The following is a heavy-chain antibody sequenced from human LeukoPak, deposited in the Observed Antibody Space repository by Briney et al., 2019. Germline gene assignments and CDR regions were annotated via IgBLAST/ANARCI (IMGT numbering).Heavy chain of an antibody. V-gene: IGHV1-69*01. CDR3: ARAKQWLVQGEYFQH. D-gene: IGHD6-19*01. J-gene: IGHJ1*01. CDR2: IIPIFGTA. Sequence: GSSVKVSCKASGGTFSSYAISWVRQVPGQGLEWMGGIIPIFGTANYAQKFQGRVTITADESTSTAYMELSSLRSEDTAVYYCARAKQWLVQGEYFQHWGQGTLVTVSS. CDR1: GGTFSSYA.